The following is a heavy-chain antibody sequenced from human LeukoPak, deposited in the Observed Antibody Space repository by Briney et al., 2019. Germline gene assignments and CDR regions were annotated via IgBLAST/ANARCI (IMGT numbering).Heavy chain of an antibody. D-gene: IGHD3-22*01. CDR1: GFTFSSYS. Sequence: GGSLRLSCAASGFTFSSYSMNWVRQAPGKGLEWVSSISSSSSYIYYADSVKGRFTISRDNAKNSLYLQMNGLRAEDTAVYYCARDKQYYDSSGYFDYWGQGTLVTVSS. CDR2: ISSSSSYI. J-gene: IGHJ4*02. CDR3: ARDKQYYDSSGYFDY. V-gene: IGHV3-21*01.